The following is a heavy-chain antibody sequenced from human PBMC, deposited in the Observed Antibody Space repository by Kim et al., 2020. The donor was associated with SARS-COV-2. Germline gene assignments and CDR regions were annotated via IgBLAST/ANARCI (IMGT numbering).Heavy chain of an antibody. D-gene: IGHD2-15*01. CDR1: GGSISSSSYY. CDR2: IYYSGST. J-gene: IGHJ6*02. V-gene: IGHV4-39*02. Sequence: SETLSLTCTVSGGSISSSSYYWGWIRQPPGKGLEWIGSIYYSGSTYYNPSLQSRVTISVDTSKNQVSLKLSSVTAADTAVYYCATEVVAATYYDYYGMDVWGQGTTVTVSS. CDR3: ATEVVAATYYDYYGMDV.